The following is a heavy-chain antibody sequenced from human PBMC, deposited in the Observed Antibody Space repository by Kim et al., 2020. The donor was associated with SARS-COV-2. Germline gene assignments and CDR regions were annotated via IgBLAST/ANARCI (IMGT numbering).Heavy chain of an antibody. Sequence: SETLSLTCTVSGVSLRSGGYYWIWMRQHPGKGPAYIGYIYYSGTTYYNPSLKSRLTILQDMSKNYFSLKLTSVTAADTAVYYCARSLGASMPTEHALDIWGQGTMVIVSS. CDR2: IYYSGTT. J-gene: IGHJ3*02. CDR3: ARSLGASMPTEHALDI. V-gene: IGHV4-31*03. D-gene: IGHD3-16*01. CDR1: GVSLRSGGYY.